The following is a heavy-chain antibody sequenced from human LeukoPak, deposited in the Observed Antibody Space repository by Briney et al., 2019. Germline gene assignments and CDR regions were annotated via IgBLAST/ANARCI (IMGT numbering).Heavy chain of an antibody. V-gene: IGHV3-30*18. CDR1: GFTFSSYG. CDR3: AKEGDYYGMDV. J-gene: IGHJ6*02. Sequence: ESGGSLRLSCTASGFTFSSYGMHWVRQAPGKGLEWVAVISYDGSNKDYADSVKGRFTISRDDSKNTLYLQMNSLRVEGTAVYYCAKEGDYYGMDVWGQGTTVTVSS. D-gene: IGHD1-26*01. CDR2: ISYDGSNK.